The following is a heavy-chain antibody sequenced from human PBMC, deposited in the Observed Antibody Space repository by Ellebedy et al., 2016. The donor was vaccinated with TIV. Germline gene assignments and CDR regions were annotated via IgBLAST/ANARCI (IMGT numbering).Heavy chain of an antibody. D-gene: IGHD5-18*01. J-gene: IGHJ5*02. Sequence: AASVKVSCKASGYTFTSYGISWVRQAPGQRPEWMGWISGGNDNRKYLEKLQGRVTMTKDTSASTAYMELSSLRSEDTAVYYCTRQMTAIGGGFDPWGQGTLVTVSS. CDR2: ISGGNDNR. CDR1: GYTFTSYG. CDR3: TRQMTAIGGGFDP. V-gene: IGHV1-18*04.